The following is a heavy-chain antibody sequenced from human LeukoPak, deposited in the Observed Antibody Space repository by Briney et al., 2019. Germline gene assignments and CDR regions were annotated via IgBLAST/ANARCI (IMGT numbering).Heavy chain of an antibody. CDR3: ARAAGHYFDY. CDR1: GFTFSTYW. J-gene: IGHJ4*02. D-gene: IGHD3-10*01. Sequence: GGSLRLSCAASGFTFSTYWMHWVRQGPGKGLEWVSFITSTSGDMLYADSVKGRFTISRDNAKNTLYLQMNSLRAEDTAVYFCARAAGHYFDYWGQGSLLTVSS. V-gene: IGHV3-21*06. CDR2: ITSTSGDM.